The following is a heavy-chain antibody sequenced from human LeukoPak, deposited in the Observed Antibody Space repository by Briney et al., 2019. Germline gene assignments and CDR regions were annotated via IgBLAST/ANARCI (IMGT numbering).Heavy chain of an antibody. J-gene: IGHJ4*02. D-gene: IGHD5-18*01. V-gene: IGHV1-3*01. CDR3: ASRRLYSYGRPIDY. CDR1: GYTFTNYA. Sequence: ASVKVSCKASGYTFTNYAMHWVRQAPGQRLEWMAWIHAGNGNTKYSQNFQGRVTITRDASASTAYMELSSLRSEDTAVYYCASRRLYSYGRPIDYWGQGTLVTVSS. CDR2: IHAGNGNT.